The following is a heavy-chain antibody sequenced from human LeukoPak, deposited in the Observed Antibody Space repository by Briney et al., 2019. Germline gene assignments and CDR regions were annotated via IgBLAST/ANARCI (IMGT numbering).Heavy chain of an antibody. D-gene: IGHD6-6*01. CDR1: GFTFSDYY. CDR2: ISNSGSTI. J-gene: IGHJ6*02. CDR3: AKGTRYSTSSGMDV. V-gene: IGHV3-11*04. Sequence: GGSLRLSCAASGFTFSDYYMSWIRQAPGKGLEWVSYISNSGSTIYYTDSVKGRFTISRDNAKNSLYLQMNSLRAEDTAVYYCAKGTRYSTSSGMDVWGQGTTVTVSS.